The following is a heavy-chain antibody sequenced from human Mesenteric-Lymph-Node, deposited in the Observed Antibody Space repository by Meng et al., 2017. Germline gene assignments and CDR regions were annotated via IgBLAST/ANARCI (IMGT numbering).Heavy chain of an antibody. D-gene: IGHD3-22*01. CDR2: IIGSGSRT. Sequence: GESLKISCVDSGLWFSPYGMSWVRQVPGKGLEWVAGIIGSGSRTEYADSVKGRFTVSRDKSKNTLYLQMDSLRVEDTAIYHCVTDSSSYYRWYYWGQGTLVTVSS. CDR1: GLWFSPYG. CDR3: VTDSSSYYRWYY. J-gene: IGHJ4*02. V-gene: IGHV3-23*05.